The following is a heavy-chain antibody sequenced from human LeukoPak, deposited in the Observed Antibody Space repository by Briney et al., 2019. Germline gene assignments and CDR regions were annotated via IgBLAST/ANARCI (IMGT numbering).Heavy chain of an antibody. J-gene: IGHJ6*03. CDR1: GGSFSGYY. Sequence: SETLSLTCAVYGGSFSGYYWSWIRQPPGKGLEWIGEINHSGSTNYNPSLMSRVTMSVDTSKNQFSLKLSSVTAADTAVYYCARDMIYYDSSGYYYDPYYYYMDVWGKGTTVTVSS. V-gene: IGHV4-34*01. CDR3: ARDMIYYDSSGYYYDPYYYYMDV. D-gene: IGHD3-22*01. CDR2: INHSGST.